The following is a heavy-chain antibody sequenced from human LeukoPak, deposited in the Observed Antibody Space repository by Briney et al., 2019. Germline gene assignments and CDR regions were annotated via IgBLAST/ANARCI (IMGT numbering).Heavy chain of an antibody. J-gene: IGHJ4*02. Sequence: GASVKVSCKASGYTFTTYGIAWVRQAPGQGLEWMGWISPYNGDTNYPQKFQGRVTMTTDTYTSTAYMELRSLRSDDTAVYYCARDRSMIRGVKAFEYWGQGTLVTVSS. CDR3: ARDRSMIRGVKAFEY. D-gene: IGHD3-10*01. CDR2: ISPYNGDT. V-gene: IGHV1-18*01. CDR1: GYTFTTYG.